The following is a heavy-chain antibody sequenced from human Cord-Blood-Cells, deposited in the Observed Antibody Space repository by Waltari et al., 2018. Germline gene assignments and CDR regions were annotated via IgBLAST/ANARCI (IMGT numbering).Heavy chain of an antibody. D-gene: IGHD3-9*01. CDR2: IYHSWST. Sequence: QLQLQESGSGLVKPSQTLSLTCAVSGGSISSGGYSWSWIRQPPGKGLEWIGYIYHSWSTYYNPSLKSRVTISVDRSKNQFSLKLSSVTAADTAVYYCARVFILTGYYFDYWGQGTLVTVSS. CDR1: GGSISSGGYS. J-gene: IGHJ4*02. V-gene: IGHV4-30-2*01. CDR3: ARVFILTGYYFDY.